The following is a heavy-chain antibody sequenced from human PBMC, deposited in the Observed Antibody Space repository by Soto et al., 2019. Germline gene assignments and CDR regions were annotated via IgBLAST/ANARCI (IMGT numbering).Heavy chain of an antibody. J-gene: IGHJ6*02. Sequence: ASVKVSCKASGYTFTGYYMHWVRQAPGQGXEWMGWINPNSGGTNYAQKFQGRVTMTRDTSISTAYMELSRLRSDDTAVYYCARRQIVATKVWYYYYYGMDVWGQGTTVTVSS. CDR3: ARRQIVATKVWYYYYYGMDV. CDR2: INPNSGGT. CDR1: GYTFTGYY. V-gene: IGHV1-2*02. D-gene: IGHD5-12*01.